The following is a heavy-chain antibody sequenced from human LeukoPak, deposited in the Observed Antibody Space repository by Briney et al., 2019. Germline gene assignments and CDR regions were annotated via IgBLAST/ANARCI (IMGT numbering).Heavy chain of an antibody. V-gene: IGHV3-21*01. CDR3: ARDSSVGAAYFDF. Sequence: GGSLRLSCAASGFTFSSYSMNWVRQAPGKGLEWVSSISSSSSYIYYADSVKGRFTISRDNAKNSLYLQMNSLRPDDTAVYYCARDSSVGAAYFDFWGQGALVTVSS. CDR2: ISSSSSYI. CDR1: GFTFSSYS. J-gene: IGHJ4*02. D-gene: IGHD1-26*01.